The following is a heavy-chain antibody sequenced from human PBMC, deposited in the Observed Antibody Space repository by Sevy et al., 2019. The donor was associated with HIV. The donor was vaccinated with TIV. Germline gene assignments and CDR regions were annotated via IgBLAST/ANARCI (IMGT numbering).Heavy chain of an antibody. CDR3: ARSPPIVVVPGSPSWFDP. D-gene: IGHD2-2*01. Sequence: SETLSLTCAVHGGTFSGYYWNWIRQPPGKGLEWIGEINHSGSTNYNPSLKSRVTISVDTSKNQLSLKLSPVTAADTAVYDCARSPPIVVVPGSPSWFDPWGQGTLVTVSS. J-gene: IGHJ5*02. V-gene: IGHV4-34*08. CDR1: GGTFSGYY. CDR2: INHSGST.